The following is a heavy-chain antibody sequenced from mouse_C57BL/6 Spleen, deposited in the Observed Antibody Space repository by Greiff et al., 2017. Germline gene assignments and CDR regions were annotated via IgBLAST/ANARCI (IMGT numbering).Heavy chain of an antibody. V-gene: IGHV1-82*01. Sequence: VKLQESGPELVKPGASVKISCKASGYAFSSSWMNWVKQRPGKGLEWIGRIYPGDGDTNYNGKFKGKATLTADKSSSTAYMQLSSLTSEDSAVYFCARDGYDYPWFAYWGQGTLVTVSA. CDR1: GYAFSSSW. J-gene: IGHJ3*01. D-gene: IGHD2-4*01. CDR2: IYPGDGDT. CDR3: ARDGYDYPWFAY.